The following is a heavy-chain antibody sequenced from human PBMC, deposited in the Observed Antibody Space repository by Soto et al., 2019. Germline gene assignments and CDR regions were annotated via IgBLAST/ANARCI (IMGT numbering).Heavy chain of an antibody. Sequence: GASVKVSCKASGGTVSSYAITWVRQAPGQGLEWMGGIIPIFGPANYSQKLQGRVTITADESTTTDYMELSSLRSEDTAVYYCARGTYYDSSGYPRGGDYYGMDVWGQGTPVTVFS. J-gene: IGHJ6*02. CDR3: ARGTYYDSSGYPRGGDYYGMDV. CDR2: IIPIFGPA. V-gene: IGHV1-69*13. D-gene: IGHD3-22*01. CDR1: GGTVSSYA.